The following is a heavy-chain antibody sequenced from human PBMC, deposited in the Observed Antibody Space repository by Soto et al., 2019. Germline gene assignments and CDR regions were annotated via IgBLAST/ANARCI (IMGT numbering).Heavy chain of an antibody. Sequence: QITLKESGPTLVKPTQTLTLTCTFSGFSLSTSGVSVGWIRQPPGKALEWLALIYWDDDKRYSPSLKSRLTITQEPSKNQVVLRMTNMDPGDTATYYCAHSRCGGDCLQSYPAHYYYGMDVWGQGTTVTVSS. J-gene: IGHJ6*02. CDR3: AHSRCGGDCLQSYPAHYYYGMDV. CDR2: IYWDDDK. V-gene: IGHV2-5*02. D-gene: IGHD2-21*02. CDR1: GFSLSTSGVS.